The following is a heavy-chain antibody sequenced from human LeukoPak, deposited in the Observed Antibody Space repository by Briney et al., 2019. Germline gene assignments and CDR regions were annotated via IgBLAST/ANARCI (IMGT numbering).Heavy chain of an antibody. CDR2: ISYDGSNK. CDR1: GFTFSSYG. D-gene: IGHD2-15*01. CDR3: AKEGVGCSGGSYIDY. J-gene: IGHJ4*02. V-gene: IGHV3-30*18. Sequence: GGSLRLSCAASGFTFSSYGMHWVRQAPGKGLEWVAVISYDGSNKYYADSVKGRFTISRDNSKNTLYLQMNSLRAEDTAVYYCAKEGVGCSGGSYIDYWGQGTLVTVSS.